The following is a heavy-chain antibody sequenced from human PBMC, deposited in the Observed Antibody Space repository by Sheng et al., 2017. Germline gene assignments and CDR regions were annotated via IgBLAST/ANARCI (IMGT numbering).Heavy chain of an antibody. D-gene: IGHD3-16*01. J-gene: IGHJ5*02. CDR1: GGSFSGYY. CDR2: INHSGST. V-gene: IGHV4-34*01. CDR3: ATKSFGEVQTKYNWFDP. Sequence: QVQLQQWGAGLLKPSETLSLTCAVYGGSFSGYYWSWILQPPGKGLEWIGEINHSGSTNYNPSLKSRVTISVDTSKNQFSLKLSSVTAADTAVYYCATKSFGEVQTKYNWFDPWGQGTLVTVSS.